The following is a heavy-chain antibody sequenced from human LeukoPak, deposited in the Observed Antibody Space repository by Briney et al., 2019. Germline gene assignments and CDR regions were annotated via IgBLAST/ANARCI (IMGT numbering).Heavy chain of an antibody. Sequence: GGSLRLSCAASGFTFSSYEMNWVRQAPGKGLEWVSYISGSGRTIYYANSVKGRLTISRDNAKNSLYLQMNSLRADDTAVYYCARLDASGLDYWGQGTLVTVSS. CDR3: ARLDASGLDY. CDR1: GFTFSSYE. CDR2: ISGSGRTI. J-gene: IGHJ4*02. D-gene: IGHD6-19*01. V-gene: IGHV3-48*03.